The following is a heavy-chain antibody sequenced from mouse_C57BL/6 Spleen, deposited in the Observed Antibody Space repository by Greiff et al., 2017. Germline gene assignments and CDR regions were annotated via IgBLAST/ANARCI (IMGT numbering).Heavy chain of an antibody. CDR3: ARDGNYDAMDY. J-gene: IGHJ4*01. CDR1: GYAFSSSW. D-gene: IGHD2-1*01. Sequence: QVQLQQSGPELVKPGASVKISCKASGYAFSSSWMNWVKQRPGKGLEWIGRIYPGDGDTNYNGKFKGKATLTADKSSSTDYMQLSSLTSEDSAVYFCARDGNYDAMDYWGQGTSVTVSS. V-gene: IGHV1-82*01. CDR2: IYPGDGDT.